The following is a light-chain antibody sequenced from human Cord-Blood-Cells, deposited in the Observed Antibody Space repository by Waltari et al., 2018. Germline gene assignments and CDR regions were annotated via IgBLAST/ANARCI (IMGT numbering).Light chain of an antibody. J-gene: IGLJ1*01. CDR2: GKN. CDR3: NSRDSSGNHYV. CDR1: SIRSYY. V-gene: IGLV3-19*01. Sequence: SSALTHDPAVSVALGQTVRITCHGDSIRSYYASWYPPKPGQAPVLVIYGKNNRPSGIPDRFSGSSSGNTASLTITGAQAEDEADYYCNSRDSSGNHYVFGTGTKVTVL.